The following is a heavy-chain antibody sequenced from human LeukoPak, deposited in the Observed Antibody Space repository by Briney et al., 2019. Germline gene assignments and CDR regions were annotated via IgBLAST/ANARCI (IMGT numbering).Heavy chain of an antibody. CDR2: MNPNSGNT. J-gene: IGHJ6*02. CDR3: ARDHQAGRDYYYYYGMDV. CDR1: GYTFTSYD. V-gene: IGHV1-8*01. Sequence: ASVKVSCKASGYTFTSYDINWVRQATGQGLEWMGWMNPNSGNTGYAQKFQGRVTMTRNTSISTAYMELSSLRSEDTAVYYCARDHQAGRDYYYYYGMDVWAKGPRSPSP.